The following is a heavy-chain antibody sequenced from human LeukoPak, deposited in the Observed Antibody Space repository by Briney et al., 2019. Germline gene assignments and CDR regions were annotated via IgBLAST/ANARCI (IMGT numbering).Heavy chain of an antibody. V-gene: IGHV1-18*01. Sequence: ASVKVSCKASGYTFTSYGISWVRQAPGQGLEWMGWISAYNGNTNYAQKLQGRVTMTTDTSTSTAYMELRSLRSDDTAVYYCARGSYYYDSSGHYFVWFDPWGQGTLVTVSS. CDR1: GYTFTSYG. D-gene: IGHD3-22*01. CDR2: ISAYNGNT. J-gene: IGHJ5*02. CDR3: ARGSYYYDSSGHYFVWFDP.